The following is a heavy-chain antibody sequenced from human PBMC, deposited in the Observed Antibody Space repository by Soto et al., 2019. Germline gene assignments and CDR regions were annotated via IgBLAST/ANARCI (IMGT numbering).Heavy chain of an antibody. V-gene: IGHV4-30-2*01. CDR2: VYHRGST. CDR3: ARAFEATLCIHYFKS. J-gene: IGHJ4*02. CDR1: VASVSSGGFS. D-gene: IGHD3-10*02. Sequence: PSETLSLTCDFSVASVSSGGFSWTWIRQPPWKGLEWIGYVYHRGSTSYNPSLKSRVSISVDSSDKRFSLNLRSVTAADTAVYYCARAFEATLCIHYFKSWGQGILVKVSS.